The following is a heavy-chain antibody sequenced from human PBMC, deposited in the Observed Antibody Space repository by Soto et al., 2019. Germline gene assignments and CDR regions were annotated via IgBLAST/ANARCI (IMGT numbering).Heavy chain of an antibody. CDR1: GFTFSSYW. D-gene: IGHD2-15*01. CDR3: ARDTGTLGGQGCSGGSCWLFDY. J-gene: IGHJ4*02. Sequence: LRLSCAASGFTFSSYWMSWVRQAPGKGLEWVANIKQDGSEKYYVDSVKGRFTISRDNAKNSLYLQMNSLRAEDTAVYYCARDTGTLGGQGCSGGSCWLFDYWGQGTLVTVSS. V-gene: IGHV3-7*01. CDR2: IKQDGSEK.